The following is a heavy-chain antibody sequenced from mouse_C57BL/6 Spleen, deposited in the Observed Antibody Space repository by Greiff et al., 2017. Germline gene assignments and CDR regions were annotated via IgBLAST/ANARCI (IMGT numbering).Heavy chain of an antibody. V-gene: IGHV1-15*01. CDR1: GYTFTDYE. J-gene: IGHJ2*01. CDR3: TRLYYGSVFDY. CDR2: IDPETGGT. D-gene: IGHD1-1*01. Sequence: VQLQESGAELVRPGASVTLSCKASGYTFTDYEMHWVKQTPVHGLEWIGAIDPETGGTAYNQKFKGKAILTAAKSSSTAYMELRSLTSEDSAVYYCTRLYYGSVFDYWGQGTTLTVSS.